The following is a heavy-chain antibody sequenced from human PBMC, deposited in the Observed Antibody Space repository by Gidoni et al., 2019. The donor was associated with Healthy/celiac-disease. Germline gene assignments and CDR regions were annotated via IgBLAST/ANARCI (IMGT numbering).Heavy chain of an antibody. Sequence: QVQLVESGGGVVQPGRSLRLSCAASGFTFSSYAMHWVRQAPGKGLEWVAVRSYDGSNKYYADSVKGRFTISRDNSKNTLYLQMNSLRAEDTAVYYCARDRSRILGPAWYFDLWGRGTLVTVSS. CDR3: ARDRSRILGPAWYFDL. CDR1: GFTFSSYA. D-gene: IGHD2-2*01. CDR2: RSYDGSNK. J-gene: IGHJ2*01. V-gene: IGHV3-30-3*01.